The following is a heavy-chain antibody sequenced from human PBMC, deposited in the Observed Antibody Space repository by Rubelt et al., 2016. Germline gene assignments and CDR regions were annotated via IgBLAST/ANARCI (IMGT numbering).Heavy chain of an antibody. J-gene: IGHJ6*02. V-gene: IGHV1-18*01. D-gene: IGHD3-10*01. CDR1: GYTFTSYG. CDR3: ARDATMVRGVNYGMDV. CDR2: ISAYNGDT. Sequence: QVQLVQSGAEVKKPGASVKVSCKASGYTFTSYGISWVRHAPGQGLEWLGWISAYNGDTNYAQKLQGRVTMTTDTSTSTAYMELRSLRSDDTAVYYCARDATMVRGVNYGMDVWGQGTTVTVSS.